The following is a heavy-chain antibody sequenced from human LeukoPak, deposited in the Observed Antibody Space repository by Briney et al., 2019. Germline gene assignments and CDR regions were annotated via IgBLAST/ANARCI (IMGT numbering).Heavy chain of an antibody. V-gene: IGHV4-61*02. CDR3: ARDSWILFDY. CDR1: GGSISSGSYY. D-gene: IGHD5-12*01. J-gene: IGHJ4*02. Sequence: SQTLSLTCTVSGGSISSGSYYWSWIRQPAGKGLEWIGRIYTSGSTNYNPSLKSRVTISVDTSKNQFSLKLSSVTAADTAVYYCARDSWILFDYWGQGTLVTVSS. CDR2: IYTSGST.